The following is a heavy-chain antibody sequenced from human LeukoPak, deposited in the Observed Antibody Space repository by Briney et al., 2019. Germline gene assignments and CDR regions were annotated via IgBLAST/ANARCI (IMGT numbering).Heavy chain of an antibody. CDR2: IYPGDSDT. Sequence: GDSLKISCKASGYSFTSYWIGRVRQMPGKGLEWMGVIYPGDSDTRYSPSFQGQVNISADKSISTAYLQWSSLKASDTAMYYCARQGHSSSWYLFDYWGQGTLVTVSS. J-gene: IGHJ4*02. CDR1: GYSFTSYW. CDR3: ARQGHSSSWYLFDY. D-gene: IGHD6-13*01. V-gene: IGHV5-51*01.